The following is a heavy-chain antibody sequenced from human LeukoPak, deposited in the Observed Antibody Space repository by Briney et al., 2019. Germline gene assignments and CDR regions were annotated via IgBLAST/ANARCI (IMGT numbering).Heavy chain of an antibody. J-gene: IGHJ4*02. CDR3: ARRGGIAAPGTAVDY. D-gene: IGHD6-13*01. CDR2: INQDGSEK. Sequence: GGSLRLSCAVSGFTFSSYWMTWVRQAPGKGLEWVANINQDGSEKHYVDSVKGRFIISRDNAHDLLYLQMNSLRVEDTAVYYCARRGGIAAPGTAVDYWGQGTLVTVSS. V-gene: IGHV3-7*01. CDR1: GFTFSSYW.